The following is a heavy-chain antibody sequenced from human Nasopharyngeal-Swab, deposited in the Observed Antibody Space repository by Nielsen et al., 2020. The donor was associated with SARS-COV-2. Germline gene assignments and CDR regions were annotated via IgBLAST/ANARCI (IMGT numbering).Heavy chain of an antibody. J-gene: IGHJ6*02. Sequence: LVKVSCKASGGTFSSYAISWVRQAPGQGLEWMGGIIPILGIANYAQKFQGRVTITADKSTSTAYMELSSLRSEDTAVYYCAREGGKLELRAGYYYYYYGMDVWGQGTTVTVSS. V-gene: IGHV1-69*10. D-gene: IGHD1-7*01. CDR3: AREGGKLELRAGYYYYYYGMDV. CDR1: GGTFSSYA. CDR2: IIPILGIA.